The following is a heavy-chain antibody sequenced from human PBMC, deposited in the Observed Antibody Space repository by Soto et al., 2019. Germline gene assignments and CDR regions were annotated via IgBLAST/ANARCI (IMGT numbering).Heavy chain of an antibody. CDR2: IKSKTDDGTT. CDR3: TTARGTYGAEYLQH. D-gene: IGHD4-17*01. CDR1: GFTFTNTW. J-gene: IGHJ1*01. V-gene: IGHV3-15*01. Sequence: PGGSLRLSCVASGFTFTNTWMSWVRQAPGKGLEWVGRIKSKTDDGTTNYAAPVKGRFTISRDDSKNTLYLEVNSLKTEDTAVYYCTTARGTYGAEYLQHWGPGTLVTVSS.